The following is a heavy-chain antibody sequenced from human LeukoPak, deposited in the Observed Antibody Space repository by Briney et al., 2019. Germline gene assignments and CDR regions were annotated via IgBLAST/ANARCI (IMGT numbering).Heavy chain of an antibody. Sequence: PGESLKISCKGSGYSFTSYWIGWVRQMPGKGLEWMGIIYLGDSDTRYSPSFQGQVTISADKSISTAYLQWSSLKASDTAMYYCARRGYGDYQGAGWFDPWGQGTLVTVSS. V-gene: IGHV5-51*01. J-gene: IGHJ5*02. CDR1: GYSFTSYW. D-gene: IGHD4-17*01. CDR2: IYLGDSDT. CDR3: ARRGYGDYQGAGWFDP.